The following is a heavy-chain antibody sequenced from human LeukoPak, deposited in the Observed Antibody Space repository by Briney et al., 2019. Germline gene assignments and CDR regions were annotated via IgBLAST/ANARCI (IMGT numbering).Heavy chain of an antibody. CDR3: ARHFRATVTKFDY. Sequence: SETLSLTCTVSGGSISSSSYYWGWIRQPPGKGLEWLGSIYYSGSTYYNPSLKSRVTISVDTSKNQFSLKLSSVTAADTAVYYCARHFRATVTKFDYWGQGTLVTVSS. D-gene: IGHD4-17*01. CDR2: IYYSGST. CDR1: GGSISSSSYY. J-gene: IGHJ4*02. V-gene: IGHV4-39*01.